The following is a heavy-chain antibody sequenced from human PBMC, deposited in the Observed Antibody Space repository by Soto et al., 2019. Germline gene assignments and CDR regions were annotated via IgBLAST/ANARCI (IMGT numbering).Heavy chain of an antibody. CDR2: ISGSGGST. V-gene: IGHV3-23*01. CDR3: AKDQKAYCGGDCFGAFDS. D-gene: IGHD2-21*02. Sequence: EVQLLESGGSLVRPGGSLRLSCAASGFTFSSYAMSWVRQAPGKGLEWVSAISGSGGSTYYADPVKGRFTISRDNSKNTLYLQMNSLRAEDTAVYYCAKDQKAYCGGDCFGAFDSCGQETTVTVSS. CDR1: GFTFSSYA. J-gene: IGHJ3*02.